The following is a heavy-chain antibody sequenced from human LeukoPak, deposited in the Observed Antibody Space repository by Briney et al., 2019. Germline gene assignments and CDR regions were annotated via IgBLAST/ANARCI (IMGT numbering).Heavy chain of an antibody. J-gene: IGHJ6*03. Sequence: SVKVSCKASGGTFSSYAISWVRQAPGQGLEWMGRIIPIFGTANYAQKFQGRVTITTDESTSTAYMELSSLRSEDTAVYYCARDVAWYETRLSNYMDVWGKGTTVTVSS. CDR1: GGTFSSYA. D-gene: IGHD2-15*01. V-gene: IGHV1-69*05. CDR2: IIPIFGTA. CDR3: ARDVAWYETRLSNYMDV.